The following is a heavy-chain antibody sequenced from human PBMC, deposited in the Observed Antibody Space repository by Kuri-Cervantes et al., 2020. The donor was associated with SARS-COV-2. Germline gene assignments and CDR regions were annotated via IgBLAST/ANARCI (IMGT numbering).Heavy chain of an antibody. J-gene: IGHJ4*02. CDR1: GFTFSSYA. D-gene: IGHD1-26*01. CDR2: ISGSGGST. CDR3: ARDSQWELSYYFDY. V-gene: IGHV3-23*01. Sequence: GESLKISCAASGFTFSSYAMSWVRQAPGKGLEWVSAISGSGGSTYYADSVKGRFTISRDNSKNTLYLQMNSLRAEDTAVYYCARDSQWELSYYFDYWGQGTLVTCYS.